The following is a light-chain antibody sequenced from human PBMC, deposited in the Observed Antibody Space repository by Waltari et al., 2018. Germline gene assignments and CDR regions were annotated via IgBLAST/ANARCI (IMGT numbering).Light chain of an antibody. V-gene: IGKV3-15*01. J-gene: IGKJ1*01. Sequence: EVVMTQSPATLSVSPGERATLSCRASQGIHSDLAVYQQKPGQPPRLLIYSASTRATGVPARFTGSGSGTEFTLTVSSLQPEDSAVYYCQQYNVWPPWTFGQGTKVEIK. CDR2: SAS. CDR3: QQYNVWPPWT. CDR1: QGIHSD.